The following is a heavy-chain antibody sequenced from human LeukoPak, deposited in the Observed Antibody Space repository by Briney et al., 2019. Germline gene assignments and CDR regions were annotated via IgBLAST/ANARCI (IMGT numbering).Heavy chain of an antibody. CDR2: IRSGGNQK. J-gene: IGHJ4*02. CDR1: GFTFRSYG. CDR3: VKTSSGYYYFDY. V-gene: IGHV3-30*02. Sequence: GGSLRLSCSASGFTFRSYGMHWVRQAPGKGLEWVAFIRSGGNQKYYPDSVRGRFTVSKDNSKNTLFLQMNSLRVEDTAVYYCVKTSSGYYYFDYWGQGTLVTVSS. D-gene: IGHD3-22*01.